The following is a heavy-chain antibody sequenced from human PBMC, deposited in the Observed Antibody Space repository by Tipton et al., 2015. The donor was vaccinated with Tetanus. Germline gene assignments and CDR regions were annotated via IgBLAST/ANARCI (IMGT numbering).Heavy chain of an antibody. Sequence: QSGAEVKKPGSSVKVSCKASGGTFSSYAISWVRQAPGQGLEWMGGIIPIFGTANYAQKFQGRVTITADKSTSTAYMELSSLRSEDTAVYYCAREPWSRSYAAFDIWGQGTMVPVSS. V-gene: IGHV1-69*06. CDR3: AREPWSRSYAAFDI. J-gene: IGHJ3*02. D-gene: IGHD3-3*01. CDR2: IIPIFGTA. CDR1: GGTFSSYA.